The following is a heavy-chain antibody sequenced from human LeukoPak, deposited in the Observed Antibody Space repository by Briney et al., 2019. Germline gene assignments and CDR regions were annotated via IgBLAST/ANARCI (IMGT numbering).Heavy chain of an antibody. CDR3: AREAVAGENWFDP. CDR1: GFTFSSYW. D-gene: IGHD6-19*01. CDR2: INSDGSST. J-gene: IGHJ5*02. Sequence: GGSLRLSCAASGFTFSSYWMHWVRQAPGKGLVWVSRINSDGSSTSYADSVKGRFTISRDNAKSTLYLQMNSLRAEDTAVYYCAREAVAGENWFDPWGQGTLVTVSS. V-gene: IGHV3-74*01.